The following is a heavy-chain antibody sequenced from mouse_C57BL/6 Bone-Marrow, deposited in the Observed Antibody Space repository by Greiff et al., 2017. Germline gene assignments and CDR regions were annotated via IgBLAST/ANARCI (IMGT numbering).Heavy chain of an antibody. CDR1: GFSLSTFGMG. D-gene: IGHD2-4*01. V-gene: IGHV8-8*01. CDR3: AGFYYDYDRPFAY. Sequence: QVQLKESGPGILQPSQTLSLTCSFSGFSLSTFGMGVGWLRQPSGKGLEWLVHIWWDDDKYYNPVLKSRPTIAKDTSKNQEFLRIAHVDTADTATDDCAGFYYDYDRPFAYWGRGTTLTVSS. J-gene: IGHJ2*01. CDR2: IWWDDDK.